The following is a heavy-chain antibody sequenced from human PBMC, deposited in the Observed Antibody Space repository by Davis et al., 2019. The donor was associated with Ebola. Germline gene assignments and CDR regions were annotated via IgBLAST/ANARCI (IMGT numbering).Heavy chain of an antibody. Sequence: HSQTLSLTCAISGDSVSSNSAAWNWIRQSPSRGLEWLGRTYYRSEWFNEYAVSVKSRITINPDTSLNQFSLHLNSLTPEDTAVYYCARTPDIGVAPVVHFDFWGQGTLVTVSS. J-gene: IGHJ4*02. CDR3: ARTPDIGVAPVVHFDF. CDR2: TYYRSEWFN. V-gene: IGHV6-1*01. CDR1: GDSVSSNSAA. D-gene: IGHD2-2*01.